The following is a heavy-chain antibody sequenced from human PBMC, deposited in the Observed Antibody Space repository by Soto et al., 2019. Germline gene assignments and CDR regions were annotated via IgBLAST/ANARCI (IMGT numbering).Heavy chain of an antibody. Sequence: PSETLDLTCTASRGSISRDGYYWSWMRQQTGKGLEWIGYIYYSGSTYYNPSLKSRVTISVDTSKNQFPLKLSSVTAADTAVYYCAIEKLGLPMVRGASLDYWGQGTLVTVSS. CDR3: AIEKLGLPMVRGASLDY. J-gene: IGHJ4*02. CDR2: IYYSGST. D-gene: IGHD3-10*01. CDR1: RGSISRDGYY. V-gene: IGHV4-31*03.